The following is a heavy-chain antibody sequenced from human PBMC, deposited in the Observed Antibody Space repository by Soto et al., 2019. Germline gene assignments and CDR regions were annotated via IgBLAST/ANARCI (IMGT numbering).Heavy chain of an antibody. CDR2: IYHTGNA. V-gene: IGHV4-39*01. J-gene: IGHJ5*02. CDR1: GGSISSYY. D-gene: IGHD3-22*01. CDR3: ARDFFDSSDYTTNWFDP. Sequence: PSETLSLTCTVSGGSISSYYWAWIRQPPWEGLEWIGSIYHTGNAYYNPSLKSRVTISVDTSKNQFSLKLTSVTAADAALYYCARDFFDSSDYTTNWFDPWGQGTLVTVSS.